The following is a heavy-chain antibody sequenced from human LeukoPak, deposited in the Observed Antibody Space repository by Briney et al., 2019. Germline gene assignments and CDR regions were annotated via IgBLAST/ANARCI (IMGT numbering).Heavy chain of an antibody. J-gene: IGHJ6*02. V-gene: IGHV3-13*04. D-gene: IGHD3-10*01. CDR3: ARGNSYYYGSGSLNYYGMDV. CDR2: IGTAGDT. Sequence: PGGSLRLSCAASGFTFSSYDMHWVRQATGKGLEWVSAIGTAGDTYYPGSVKGRFTISRENAKNSLYLQMNSLRAGDTVVYYCARGNSYYYGSGSLNYYGMDVWGQGTTVTVSS. CDR1: GFTFSSYD.